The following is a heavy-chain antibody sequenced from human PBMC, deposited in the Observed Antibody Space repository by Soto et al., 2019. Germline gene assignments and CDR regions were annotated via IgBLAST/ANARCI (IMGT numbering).Heavy chain of an antibody. CDR3: ASVGDYGSGSYLY. CDR2: IIPIFGTA. D-gene: IGHD3-10*01. V-gene: IGHV1-69*12. J-gene: IGHJ4*02. Sequence: QVQLVQSGAEVKKPGSSVKVSCKASGGTFSCYAISWVRQAPGQGLEWMGGIIPIFGTANYAQKFQGRVTITADESTSIAYMELSSLRAEDTAVYYCASVGDYGSGSYLYWGQGTLVTVSS. CDR1: GGTFSCYA.